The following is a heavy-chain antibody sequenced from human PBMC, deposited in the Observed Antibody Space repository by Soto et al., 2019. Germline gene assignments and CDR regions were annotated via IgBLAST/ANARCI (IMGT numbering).Heavy chain of an antibody. J-gene: IGHJ4*02. CDR3: ARDSVLWFGELL. Sequence: GGSLRLSCAASGFTFSSYSMNWVRQAPGKGLEWVSSISSSSSYIYYADSVKGRFTISRDNAKNSLYLQMNSLRAEDTAVYYCARDSVLWFGELLWGQGTLVTVSS. D-gene: IGHD3-10*01. CDR2: ISSSSSYI. CDR1: GFTFSSYS. V-gene: IGHV3-21*01.